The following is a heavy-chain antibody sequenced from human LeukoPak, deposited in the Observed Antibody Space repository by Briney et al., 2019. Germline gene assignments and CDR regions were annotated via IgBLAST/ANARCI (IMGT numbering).Heavy chain of an antibody. D-gene: IGHD3-10*01. V-gene: IGHV3-23*01. J-gene: IGHJ4*02. CDR3: AKDDGNYYGSGSYYNVISDY. CDR1: RFTFSSYA. Sequence: GGSLRLSCAASRFTFSSYAMSWVRQAPGKGLEWVSAISGSGGSTYYADSVKGRFTISRDNSKNTLYLQMNSLRAEDTAVYYCAKDDGNYYGSGSYYNVISDYWGQGTLVTVSS. CDR2: ISGSGGST.